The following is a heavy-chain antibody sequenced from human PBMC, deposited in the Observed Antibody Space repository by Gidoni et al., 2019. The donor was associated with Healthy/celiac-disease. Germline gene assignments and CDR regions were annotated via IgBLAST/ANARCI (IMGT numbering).Heavy chain of an antibody. CDR3: ARVNALYYFDY. Sequence: QVQLVESGGGLVKPGGSLRLSCAASGFTFSDYYMSWLRQAPGKGLEWVSYISSSSSYTNYADSVKGRFTISRDNAKNSLYLQMNSLRAEDTAVYYCARVNALYYFDYWGQGTLVTVSS. CDR2: ISSSSSYT. J-gene: IGHJ4*02. CDR1: GFTFSDYY. V-gene: IGHV3-11*06.